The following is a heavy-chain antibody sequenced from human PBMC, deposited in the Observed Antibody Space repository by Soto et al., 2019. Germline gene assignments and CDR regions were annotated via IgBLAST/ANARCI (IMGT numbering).Heavy chain of an antibody. Sequence: EVQLLESGGGLVQPGGSLRLCCAASGFTFSSYAMSWVRQAPGKGLEWVSAISGSGGSTYYADSVKGRFTISRDNSKNTLYLQMNSLRAEDTAVYYCAKGCSSTSCYGYWGQGTLVTVSS. J-gene: IGHJ4*02. CDR2: ISGSGGST. D-gene: IGHD2-2*01. CDR1: GFTFSSYA. CDR3: AKGCSSTSCYGY. V-gene: IGHV3-23*01.